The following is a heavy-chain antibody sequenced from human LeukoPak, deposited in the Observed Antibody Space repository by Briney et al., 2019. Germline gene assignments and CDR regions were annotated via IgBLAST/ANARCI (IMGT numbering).Heavy chain of an antibody. D-gene: IGHD4-23*01. Sequence: PSETLSLTCTVSGGSISSSSYYWGWIRQPPGKGLVWIGSIYYSGSTYYNPSLKSRVTISVDTSKNQFSLKLSSVTAADTAVYYCASPDYGGNSAHYWGQGTLVTVSS. CDR2: IYYSGST. J-gene: IGHJ4*02. V-gene: IGHV4-39*01. CDR3: ASPDYGGNSAHY. CDR1: GGSISSSSYY.